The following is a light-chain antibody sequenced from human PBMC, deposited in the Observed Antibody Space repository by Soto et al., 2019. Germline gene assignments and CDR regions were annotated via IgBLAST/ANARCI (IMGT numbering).Light chain of an antibody. J-gene: IGLJ2*01. Sequence: QSALTQPPSASGSPGQSVTISCTGTSSDVGYYNYVSWYQQHPGKAPKLMIYDVSEWPSGVPDRFSGSKAGNTASLTVSGLQVEDEADYYCSSYGGSNNLIFGGGTKVTVL. CDR2: DVS. V-gene: IGLV2-8*01. CDR3: SSYGGSNNLI. CDR1: SSDVGYYNY.